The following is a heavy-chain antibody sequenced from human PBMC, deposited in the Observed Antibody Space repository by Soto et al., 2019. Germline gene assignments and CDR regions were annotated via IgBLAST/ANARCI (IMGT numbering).Heavy chain of an antibody. CDR1: GFTFSDSL. CDR2: INQDGSGN. CDR3: ASLGRHG. Sequence: GGSLRLSCAASGFTFSDSLMDWARQVPGKGPEWVANINQDGSGNNYVDSVKGRFTISRDNAKNSLYLQMNSLRAEDAAVYYCASLGRHGWGQGTTVTVSS. J-gene: IGHJ6*02. D-gene: IGHD3-16*01. V-gene: IGHV3-7*01.